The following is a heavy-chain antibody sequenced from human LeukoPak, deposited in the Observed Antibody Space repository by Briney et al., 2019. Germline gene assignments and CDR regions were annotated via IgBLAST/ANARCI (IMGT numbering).Heavy chain of an antibody. V-gene: IGHV3-23*01. Sequence: PGGSLRLSCAASGFTFSSYAMSWVRQAPGKGLEWVSAISGSGGSTYYADSVKGRFTISRDNSKNTLYLQMNSLRAEDTAVYYCAKAGSRIGGSYWGRSAFDIWGQGTMVTVSS. CDR3: AKAGSRIGGSYWGRSAFDI. CDR1: GFTFSSYA. D-gene: IGHD1-26*01. CDR2: ISGSGGST. J-gene: IGHJ3*02.